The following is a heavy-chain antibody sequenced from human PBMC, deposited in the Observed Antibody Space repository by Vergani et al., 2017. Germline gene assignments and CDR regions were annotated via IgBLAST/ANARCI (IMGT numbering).Heavy chain of an antibody. CDR3: AKVPLAAGYYFDY. CDR1: GFTFRTYA. V-gene: IGHV3-7*01. J-gene: IGHJ4*02. Sequence: EVQLLESGGDLVQPGGSLRLSFAASGFTFRTYAMNWVRQAPGKGLEWVANIKQDGSEKYYVDSVKGRFTISRDNAKNSLYLQMNSLRAEDTAVYYCAKVPLAAGYYFDYWGQGTLVTVSS. D-gene: IGHD3-10*01. CDR2: IKQDGSEK.